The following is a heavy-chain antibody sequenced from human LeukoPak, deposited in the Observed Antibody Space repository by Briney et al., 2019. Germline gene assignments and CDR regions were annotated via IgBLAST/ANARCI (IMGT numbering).Heavy chain of an antibody. CDR2: ISAYNGNT. CDR1: GYTFTSYG. V-gene: IGHV1-18*01. D-gene: IGHD2-2*01. CDR3: ARDTPYCSSTSCYSDY. J-gene: IGHJ4*02. Sequence: ASVNVSCKASGYTFTSYGISWVRQAPGQGLEWMGWISAYNGNTNYAQKLQGRVTMTTDTSTSTAYMELRSLRSDDTAVYYCARDTPYCSSTSCYSDYWGQGTLVTVSS.